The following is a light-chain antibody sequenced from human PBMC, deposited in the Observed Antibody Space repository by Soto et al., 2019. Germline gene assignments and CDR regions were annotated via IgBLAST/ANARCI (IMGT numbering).Light chain of an antibody. Sequence: EIVMTQSPATLSVSPGERATLSCRASQSISSTLAWYQQKPGQAPRLLIHGASSRATGVPARFSGSGSGTEFTLTISSLQSEDSAVYYCQQYSKWPPWTFGQGTKVDIK. CDR2: GAS. J-gene: IGKJ1*01. V-gene: IGKV3-15*01. CDR1: QSISST. CDR3: QQYSKWPPWT.